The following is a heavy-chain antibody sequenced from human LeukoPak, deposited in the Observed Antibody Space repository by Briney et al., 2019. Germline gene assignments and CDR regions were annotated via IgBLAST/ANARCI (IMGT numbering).Heavy chain of an antibody. CDR3: VREVLGDLCYFDY. J-gene: IGHJ4*02. CDR1: GGSFSGYY. D-gene: IGHD2-21*02. CDR2: INHSGST. V-gene: IGHV4-34*01. Sequence: SETLSLTCAVYGGSFSGYYWSWIRQPPGKGLEWIGEINHSGSTNYNPSLKSRVTISVDTSKNQFSLKLSSVTAADTAMYYCVREVLGDLCYFDYWGQGTLVTVSS.